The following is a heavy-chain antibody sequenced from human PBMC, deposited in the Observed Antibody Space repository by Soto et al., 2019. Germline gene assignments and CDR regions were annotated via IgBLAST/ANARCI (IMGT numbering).Heavy chain of an antibody. D-gene: IGHD2-21*02. V-gene: IGHV1-46*01. J-gene: IGHJ4*02. Sequence: QVQLVQSGAEVTKPGASVKVSCKASGYTFTSYYIHWVRQAPGQGLEWVAMINPGGGRTNYAQMFQGRVTLTRDTSTGTVDMELGSLTTDDTAVDYCERWPSCGGDCYLFDCWGQGSLVTVSS. CDR3: ERWPSCGGDCYLFDC. CDR1: GYTFTSYY. CDR2: INPGGGRT.